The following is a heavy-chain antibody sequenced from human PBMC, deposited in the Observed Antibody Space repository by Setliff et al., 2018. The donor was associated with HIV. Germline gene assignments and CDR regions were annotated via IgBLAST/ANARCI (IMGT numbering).Heavy chain of an antibody. CDR2: IIRVFETA. J-gene: IGHJ6*02. Sequence: SVKVSCKASGYTFGTYVMHWVRQAPGQGLEWMGAIIRVFETANYAQKFQGRVTITADGSTSTAYMELSSLRSEDTAVYYCARVFSSYGMDVWGQGTTVTVS. D-gene: IGHD3-3*01. V-gene: IGHV1-69*13. CDR3: ARVFSSYGMDV. CDR1: GYTFGTYV.